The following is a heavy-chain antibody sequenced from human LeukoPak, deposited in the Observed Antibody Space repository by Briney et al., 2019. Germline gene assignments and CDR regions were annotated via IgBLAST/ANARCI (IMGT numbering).Heavy chain of an antibody. D-gene: IGHD3-10*01. CDR1: GFTFDDYA. Sequence: SLRLSCAASGFTFDDYAMHWVRQVPGKGLEWVSGISWNSGSIAYADSVKGRFTMSRDNAKNSLYLQMNSLRPVHTALYYCAKGVRITIVRGAFDICGQGTMVIVSS. CDR3: AKGVRITIVRGAFDI. CDR2: ISWNSGSI. J-gene: IGHJ3*02. V-gene: IGHV3-9*01.